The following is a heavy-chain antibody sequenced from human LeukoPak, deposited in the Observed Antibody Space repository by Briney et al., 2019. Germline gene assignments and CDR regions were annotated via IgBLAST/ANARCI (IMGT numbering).Heavy chain of an antibody. CDR2: IYYRGST. D-gene: IGHD7-27*01. CDR3: AKLEVGRFDP. Sequence: SETLSLTCTVSGASISSHYWCWIRQSPGTGLEWIGDIYYRGSTTYNPSLKSRLSISLDTSRDQFSLNLSSVTAADTAVYYCAKLEVGRFDPWGQGIPVTVSS. J-gene: IGHJ5*02. CDR1: GASISSHY. V-gene: IGHV4-59*11.